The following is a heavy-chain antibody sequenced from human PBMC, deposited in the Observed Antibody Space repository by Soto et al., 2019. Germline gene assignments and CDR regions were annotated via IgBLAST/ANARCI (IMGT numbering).Heavy chain of an antibody. V-gene: IGHV4-34*01. CDR3: AINPNYYDSSGYYAY. D-gene: IGHD3-22*01. CDR1: GGSFSGYY. CDR2: INHSGST. J-gene: IGHJ4*02. Sequence: SETLSLTCAVYGGSFSGYYWSWIRQPPGKGLEWIGEINHSGSTNYNPSLKSRVTISVDTSKNQFSLKLSSVTAADTAVYYCAINPNYYDSSGYYAYWGQGTLVTVSS.